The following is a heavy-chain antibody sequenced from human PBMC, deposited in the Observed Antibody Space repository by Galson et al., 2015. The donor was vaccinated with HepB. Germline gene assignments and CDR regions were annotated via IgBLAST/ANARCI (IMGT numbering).Heavy chain of an antibody. Sequence: SVKVSCKASGYTFTSYGISWVRQAPGQGLEWMGWISAYNGNTNYAQKLQGRVTMTTDTSTSTAYMELRGLRSDDTAVYYCAVGRDGYNFGGMDVWGQGTTVTVSS. D-gene: IGHD5-24*01. V-gene: IGHV1-18*04. CDR1: GYTFTSYG. J-gene: IGHJ6*02. CDR2: ISAYNGNT. CDR3: AVGRDGYNFGGMDV.